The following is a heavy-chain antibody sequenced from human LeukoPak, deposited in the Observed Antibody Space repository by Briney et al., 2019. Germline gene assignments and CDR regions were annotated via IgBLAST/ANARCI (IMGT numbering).Heavy chain of an antibody. CDR3: ARGSGYSGYDFGGFDY. V-gene: IGHV3-7*03. J-gene: IGHJ4*02. D-gene: IGHD5-12*01. CDR1: GFTFSSYW. CDR2: IKQDGSEK. Sequence: PGGSLRLSCTASGFTFSSYWMSWVRQAPGKGLEWVANIKQDGSEKYYVGSVKGRFTISRDNAKNSLYLQMNSLRAEDTAVYYCARGSGYSGYDFGGFDYWGQGTLVTVSS.